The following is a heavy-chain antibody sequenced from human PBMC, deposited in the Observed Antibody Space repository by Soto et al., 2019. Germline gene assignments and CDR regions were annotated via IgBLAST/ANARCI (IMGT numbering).Heavy chain of an antibody. D-gene: IGHD1-1*01. CDR1: GGSISTYS. Sequence: QVQLRESGPGLVKSSETLSLTCTVSGGSISTYSWSLVRQPPGKGLEWIWYIYYSGTATYNPSLRSRVTISVDTSKKQFSLRLSSLTAADTAVYYCARGDGIQLGSLAGRYYYHKMDVWGQATTVTVYS. CDR2: IYYSGTA. CDR3: ARGDGIQLGSLAGRYYYHKMDV. V-gene: IGHV4-59*01. J-gene: IGHJ6*02.